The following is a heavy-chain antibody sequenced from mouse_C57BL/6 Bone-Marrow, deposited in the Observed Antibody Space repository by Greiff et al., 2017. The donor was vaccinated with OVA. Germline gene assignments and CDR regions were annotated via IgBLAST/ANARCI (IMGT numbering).Heavy chain of an antibody. J-gene: IGHJ1*03. D-gene: IGHD2-3*01. CDR1: GFTFSNYW. CDR2: ISFRSGNSAK. V-gene: IGHV6-3*01. Sequence: EVKLVESGGGLVQPGGSMKLSCVASGFTFSNYWMNWVRQSPEKGLEWVAQISFRSGNSAKNYTEYGKGRLTMSRDDSKSCVYLQMKNLRAEDTGIYSCTQKNDGYYLWYFDVWGTGTTVTVSS. CDR3: TQKNDGYYLWYFDV.